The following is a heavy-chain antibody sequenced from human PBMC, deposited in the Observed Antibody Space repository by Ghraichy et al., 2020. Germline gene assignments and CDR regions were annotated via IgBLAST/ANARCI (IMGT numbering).Heavy chain of an antibody. CDR1: GYTFTSYG. V-gene: IGHV1-18*01. J-gene: IGHJ6*03. CDR3: ARSVGGSYPNYYYYYMDV. Sequence: ASVKVSCKASGYTFTSYGISWVRQAPGQGLEWMGWISAYNGNTNYAQKLQGRVTMTTDTSTSTAYMELRSLRSDDTAVYYCARSVGGSYPNYYYYYMDVWGKGTTVTVSS. D-gene: IGHD1-26*01. CDR2: ISAYNGNT.